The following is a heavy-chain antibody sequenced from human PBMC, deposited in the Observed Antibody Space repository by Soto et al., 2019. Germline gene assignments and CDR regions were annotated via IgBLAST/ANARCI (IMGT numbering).Heavy chain of an antibody. CDR3: AKDQRVLRFLEWSPDGFDI. J-gene: IGHJ3*02. CDR2: ISGSGGST. V-gene: IGHV3-23*01. D-gene: IGHD3-3*01. CDR1: GFTFSSYA. Sequence: PGGSLRLSCAASGFTFSSYAMSWVRQAPGKGLEWVSAISGSGGSTYYADSVKGRFTISRDNSKNTLYLQMNSLRAEDTAVYYCAKDQRVLRFLEWSPDGFDIWGQGTMVTVSS.